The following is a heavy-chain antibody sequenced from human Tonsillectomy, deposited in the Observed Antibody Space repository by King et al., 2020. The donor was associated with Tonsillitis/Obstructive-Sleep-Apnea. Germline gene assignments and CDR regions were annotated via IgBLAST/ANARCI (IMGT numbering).Heavy chain of an antibody. V-gene: IGHV4-59*01. Sequence: QLQLQESGPGLVKPSETLSLTCTVSGGSISSYYWSWIRQPPGKGLEWIGYIYYSGSTNYNPSLKSRVTISVDTSKNQFSLKLSSVTAADTAVYYCATLYGGTRTFDYWGQGTLVTVSS. CDR2: IYYSGST. CDR3: ATLYGGTRTFDY. D-gene: IGHD4-23*01. CDR1: GGSISSYY. J-gene: IGHJ4*02.